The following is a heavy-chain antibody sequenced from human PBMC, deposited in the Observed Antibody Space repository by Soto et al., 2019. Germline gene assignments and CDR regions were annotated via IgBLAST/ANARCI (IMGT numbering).Heavy chain of an antibody. V-gene: IGHV4-59*01. Sequence: SETLSLTCTVSGGSISSYYWNWIRQPPGKGLEWIGYIYYSDSINYNPSLKSRVIISVDTSKNQFSLRLSSVTAADTAVYYCARGKLVTTMVYFDYWGQGTLVTVSS. CDR1: GGSISSYY. D-gene: IGHD4-17*01. J-gene: IGHJ4*02. CDR2: IYYSDSI. CDR3: ARGKLVTTMVYFDY.